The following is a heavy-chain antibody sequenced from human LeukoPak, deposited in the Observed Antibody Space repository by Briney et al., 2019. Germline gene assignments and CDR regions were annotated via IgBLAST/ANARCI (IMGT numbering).Heavy chain of an antibody. D-gene: IGHD6-13*01. CDR3: ARGFRYSSSWYSYSEYFQH. CDR1: GGSFSGYY. Sequence: SETLPLTCAVYGGSFSGYYWSWIRQPPGKGLEWIREINHSGSTSYNPSLKSRVTISVDTSKNQFSLKLGSVAAADTAVYYCARGFRYSSSWYSYSEYFQHWGQGTLVTVSS. V-gene: IGHV4-34*01. J-gene: IGHJ1*01. CDR2: INHSGST.